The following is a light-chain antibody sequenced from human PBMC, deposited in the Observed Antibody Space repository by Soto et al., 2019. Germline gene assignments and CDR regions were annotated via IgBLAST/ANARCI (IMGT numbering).Light chain of an antibody. CDR3: SSYTSTNTVI. V-gene: IGLV2-14*01. CDR2: EVS. Sequence: QSALTQPASVSGSPEQSITISCTATNSDNGHYNFVSWYQQHPGNAPKLLIYEVSYRPSRVSNRFSGSKSGNTASLTISGLQAEDEADYYCSSYTSTNTVIFGGGTKLTVL. CDR1: NSDNGHYNF. J-gene: IGLJ2*01.